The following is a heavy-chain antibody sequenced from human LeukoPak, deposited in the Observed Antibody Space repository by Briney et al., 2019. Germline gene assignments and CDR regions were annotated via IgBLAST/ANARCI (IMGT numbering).Heavy chain of an antibody. CDR2: IKQDGSEK. CDR1: GLTFSSYA. CDR3: ARAMYYYDSSGSYAFDI. Sequence: GGSLRLSCAASGLTFSSYAMSWVRQAPGKGLEWVANIKQDGSEKYYVDSVKGRFTISRDNSKNTLYLQMNSLRAEDTAVYYCARAMYYYDSSGSYAFDIWGQGTIVTVSS. D-gene: IGHD3-22*01. J-gene: IGHJ3*02. V-gene: IGHV3-7*01.